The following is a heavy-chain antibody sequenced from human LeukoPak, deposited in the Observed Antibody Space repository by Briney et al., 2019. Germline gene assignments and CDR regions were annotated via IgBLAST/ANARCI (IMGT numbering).Heavy chain of an antibody. CDR2: IYYSGST. CDR3: ARRLGYSYPFDC. D-gene: IGHD5-18*01. J-gene: IGHJ4*02. CDR1: GGTISDYY. V-gene: IGHV4-59*08. Sequence: SETPSLTCTVSGGTISDYYWTWIRQPPGKGLEWIGYIYYSGSTNYNPSLKSRVTISVDTSKNQFSLKLSSVTAADTAVYYCARRLGYSYPFDCWGQGTLVTVSS.